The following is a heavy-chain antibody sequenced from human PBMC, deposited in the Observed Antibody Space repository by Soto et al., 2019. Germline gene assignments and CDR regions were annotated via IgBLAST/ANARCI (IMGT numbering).Heavy chain of an antibody. CDR2: IDPSDSYT. V-gene: IGHV5-10-1*01. D-gene: IGHD6-13*01. CDR1: GYSFTSYW. J-gene: IGHJ6*02. Sequence: PGESLKISCNGSGYSFTSYWISWVRQMPGKGLEWMGRIDPSDSYTNYSPSFQGHVTISADKSISTAYLQWSSLKASDTAMYYCARGRWEQQLFNYYGMDVWGQGTTVTVSS. CDR3: ARGRWEQQLFNYYGMDV.